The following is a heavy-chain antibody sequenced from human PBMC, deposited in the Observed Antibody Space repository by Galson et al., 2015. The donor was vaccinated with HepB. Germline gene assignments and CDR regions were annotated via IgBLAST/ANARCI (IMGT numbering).Heavy chain of an antibody. CDR3: AREVRYYDILTGSSHYYYYYGMDV. D-gene: IGHD3-9*01. V-gene: IGHV3-7*01. CDR2: IKQDGSEK. Sequence: SLRLSCAASGFTFSSYWMSWVRQAPGKGLEWVANIKQDGSEKYYVDSVKGRFTISRDNAKNSLYLQMNSLRAEDTAVYYCAREVRYYDILTGSSHYYYYYGMDVWGQGTTVTVSS. CDR1: GFTFSSYW. J-gene: IGHJ6*02.